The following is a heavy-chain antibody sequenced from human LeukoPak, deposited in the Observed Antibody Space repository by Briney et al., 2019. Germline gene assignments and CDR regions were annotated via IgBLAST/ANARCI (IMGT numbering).Heavy chain of an antibody. CDR1: GGSISGYY. CDR3: ARSTAVAGEEYFDY. J-gene: IGHJ4*02. V-gene: IGHV4-59*12. D-gene: IGHD6-19*01. CDR2: IHSTGST. Sequence: SETLSLTCSVSGGSISGYYWSWIRQPPGKGLEWIGYIHSTGSTDYNPSLKSRVTMSVDTSKNQFSLKLGSVTAADTAVYYCARSTAVAGEEYFDYWGQGTLVTVSS.